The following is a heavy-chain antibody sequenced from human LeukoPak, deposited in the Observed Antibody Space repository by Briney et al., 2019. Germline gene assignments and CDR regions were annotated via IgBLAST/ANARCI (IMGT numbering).Heavy chain of an antibody. CDR3: ARDTPGYSYGDYYYYGMDV. J-gene: IGHJ6*02. CDR2: IIPILGIA. CDR1: EGTFSSYA. Sequence: ASVKVSCKAFEGTFSSYAISWVRQAPGQGLEWLGRIIPILGIANYAQKFQGRVTITADKSTSTAYMELSSLRSEDTAVYYCARDTPGYSYGDYYYYGMDVWGQGTTVTVSS. D-gene: IGHD5-18*01. V-gene: IGHV1-69*04.